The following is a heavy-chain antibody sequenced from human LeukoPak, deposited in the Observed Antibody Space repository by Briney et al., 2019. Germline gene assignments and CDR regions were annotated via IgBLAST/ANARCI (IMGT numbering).Heavy chain of an antibody. V-gene: IGHV3-23*01. D-gene: IGHD3-22*01. Sequence: GGSLRLSCAASGFTFSSYAMSWVRQAPGKGLEWVSAISGSGGSTYYADSVKGRFTISRDNSKNTLYLQMNSLRAEDTAVYYCARDGVSSGYYYWGQGTLVTVSS. CDR1: GFTFSSYA. CDR2: ISGSGGST. J-gene: IGHJ4*02. CDR3: ARDGVSSGYYY.